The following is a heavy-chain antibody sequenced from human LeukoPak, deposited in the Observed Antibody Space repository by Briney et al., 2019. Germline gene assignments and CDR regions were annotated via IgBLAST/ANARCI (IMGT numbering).Heavy chain of an antibody. D-gene: IGHD6-19*01. J-gene: IGHJ4*02. CDR2: MNPLSGNT. CDR1: GYSFVTSD. V-gene: IGHV1-8*02. Sequence: ASVKVSCKASGYSFVTSDINWVRQAAGQGLEWMGWMNPLSGNTGYAQKFQGRVTMTRNTSAGTAYMELSSLRSEDTAVYYCVRSLAVDGTRAYWGQGTPVIVSS. CDR3: VRSLAVDGTRAY.